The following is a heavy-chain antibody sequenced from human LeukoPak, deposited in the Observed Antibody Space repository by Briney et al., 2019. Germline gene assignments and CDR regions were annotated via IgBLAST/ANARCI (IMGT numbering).Heavy chain of an antibody. CDR2: TGLESVQT. D-gene: IGHD3-10*01. V-gene: IGHV3-23*01. Sequence: GWALRLSCAPSRFTFTRHAMSGFRQAPGKGLEWVATTGLESVQTLCADSVQGRFTLSRDNARKTLDLQMDNLTVDDTAIYYCVRGDDIGKHPTRAYYFDLWGQGTLVSVSS. CDR1: RFTFTRHA. J-gene: IGHJ4*02. CDR3: VRGDDIGKHPTRAYYFDL.